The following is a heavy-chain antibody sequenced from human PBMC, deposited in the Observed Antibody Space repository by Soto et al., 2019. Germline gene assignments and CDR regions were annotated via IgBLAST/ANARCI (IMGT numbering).Heavy chain of an antibody. J-gene: IGHJ4*02. D-gene: IGHD1-26*01. CDR2: IIPIFGTA. CDR3: ARDMGYLVVGAGFDF. CDR1: GGTFSSYA. Sequence: SVKVSCKASGGTFSSYAISWVRQAPGQGLEWMGGIIPIFGTANYAQKFQGRVTITADESTSTAYMELSSLRSEDTAVYYCARDMGYLVVGAGFDFWGQGTLVTVSS. V-gene: IGHV1-69*13.